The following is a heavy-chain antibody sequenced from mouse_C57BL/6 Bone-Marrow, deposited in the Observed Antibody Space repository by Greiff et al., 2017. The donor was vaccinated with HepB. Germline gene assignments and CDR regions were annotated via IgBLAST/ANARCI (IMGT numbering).Heavy chain of an antibody. D-gene: IGHD2-1*01. CDR3: GRGGYGNYEEKNYFDY. J-gene: IGHJ2*01. V-gene: IGHV1-55*01. CDR2: IYPGSGST. Sequence: QVQLQQPGAELVKPGASVKMSCKASGYTFTSYWITWVKQRPGQGLEWIGDIYPGSGSTNYNEKFKSKATLTVDTSSSTAYMQLSSLTSEDSAVYYCGRGGYGNYEEKNYFDYWGKGTTLTVSS. CDR1: GYTFTSYW.